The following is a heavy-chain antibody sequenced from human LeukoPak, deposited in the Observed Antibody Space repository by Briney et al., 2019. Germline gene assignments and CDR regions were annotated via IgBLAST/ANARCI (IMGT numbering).Heavy chain of an antibody. CDR3: AKDLSGVIGGFDY. CDR1: GFTFSSYD. J-gene: IGHJ4*02. V-gene: IGHV3-33*06. Sequence: GGSLRLSCAASGFTFSSYDLHWVRQAPGKGLEWVAVIWYDGSNKYYADSVKGRFTISRDNSKNTLYLQMNSLRAEDTAEYYCAKDLSGVIGGFDYWGQGTLVTVSS. CDR2: IWYDGSNK. D-gene: IGHD3-10*01.